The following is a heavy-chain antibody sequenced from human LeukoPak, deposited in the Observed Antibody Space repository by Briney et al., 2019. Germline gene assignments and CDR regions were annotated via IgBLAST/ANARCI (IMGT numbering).Heavy chain of an antibody. V-gene: IGHV3-30-3*01. CDR3: ARAWSGGNYYYYMDV. CDR1: GFTFSSYA. Sequence: PGGSLRLSCAASGFTFSSYAMHWVRQAPGKGLEWVAVISYDGSNKYYADSVKGRFTISRDNSKNTLYLQMNSLRAEDTAVYYCARAWSGGNYYYYMDVWGKGTTDTVSS. CDR2: ISYDGSNK. D-gene: IGHD3-16*01. J-gene: IGHJ6*03.